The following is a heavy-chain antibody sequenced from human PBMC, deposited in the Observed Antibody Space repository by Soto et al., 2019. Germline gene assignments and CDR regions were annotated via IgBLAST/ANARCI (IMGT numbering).Heavy chain of an antibody. V-gene: IGHV4-59*08. CDR3: ARRDGDYGDYSWYFDL. CDR1: GGSISSYY. D-gene: IGHD4-17*01. J-gene: IGHJ2*01. CDR2: IYYSGST. Sequence: ETLSLTCTVSGGSISSYYWSWIRQPPGKGLEWIGYIYYSGSTNYNPSLKSRVTISVDTSKNQFSLKLSSVTAADTAVYYCARRDGDYGDYSWYFDLWGRGTLVTVSS.